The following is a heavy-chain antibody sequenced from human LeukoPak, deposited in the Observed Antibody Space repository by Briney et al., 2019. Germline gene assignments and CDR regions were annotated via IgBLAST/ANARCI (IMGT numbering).Heavy chain of an antibody. Sequence: SETLSLTCTVSGGSISSYYWSWIRQPPGKGLEWIGEINHSGSTNYNPSLKSRVTISVDTSKNQFSLKLSSVTAADTAVYYCARRRSGGSWTWFDPWGQGTLVTVSS. CDR1: GGSISSYY. J-gene: IGHJ5*02. CDR2: INHSGST. V-gene: IGHV4-34*01. CDR3: ARRRSGGSWTWFDP. D-gene: IGHD2-15*01.